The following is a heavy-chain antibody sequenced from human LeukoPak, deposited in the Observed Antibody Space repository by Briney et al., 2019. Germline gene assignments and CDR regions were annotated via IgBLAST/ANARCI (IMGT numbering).Heavy chain of an antibody. Sequence: GGSLRLSCAASGFTFSSYAMSWVRQAPGKGLEWVSCITSSSSYIFYADSVKGRFTISRDNAKNSLYLQMNSLRAEDTAVYYCARDWGAGDGYNPFDYWGQGTLVTVSS. CDR3: ARDWGAGDGYNPFDY. J-gene: IGHJ4*02. CDR1: GFTFSSYA. V-gene: IGHV3-21*01. D-gene: IGHD5-24*01. CDR2: ITSSSSYI.